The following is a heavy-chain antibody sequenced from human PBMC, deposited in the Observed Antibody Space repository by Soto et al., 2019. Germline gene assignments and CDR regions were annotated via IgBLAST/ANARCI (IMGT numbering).Heavy chain of an antibody. CDR1: GYTFTSYG. D-gene: IGHD4-17*01. CDR3: ARDAFTSFMTTVTGDAFDI. V-gene: IGHV1-18*01. Sequence: ASVKVSCKASGYTFTSYGISWVRQAPGQGLEWMGWISAYNGNTNYAQKLQGRVTMTTDTSTSTAYMELRSLRSDDTAVYYCARDAFTSFMTTVTGDAFDIWRQGTMVTVSS. CDR2: ISAYNGNT. J-gene: IGHJ3*02.